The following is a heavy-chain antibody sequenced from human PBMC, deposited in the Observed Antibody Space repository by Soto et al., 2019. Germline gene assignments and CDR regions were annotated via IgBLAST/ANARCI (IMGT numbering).Heavy chain of an antibody. CDR1: GYTFTSYG. J-gene: IGHJ6*02. CDR3: ARDKVRWLQPLCYYYGMDV. D-gene: IGHD5-12*01. CDR2: ISAYNGNT. V-gene: IGHV1-18*01. Sequence: QVQLVQSGAEVKKPGASVKVSCKASGYTFTSYGISWVRQAPGQGLEWMGWISAYNGNTNYAQKLQGRVTMTTDPSTSTAYMELRSLRSDDTAVYYCARDKVRWLQPLCYYYGMDVWGQGTTVTVSS.